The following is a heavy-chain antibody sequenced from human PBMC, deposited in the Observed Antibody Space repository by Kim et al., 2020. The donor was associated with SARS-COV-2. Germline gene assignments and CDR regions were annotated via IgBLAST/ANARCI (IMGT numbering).Heavy chain of an antibody. CDR3: AKSMSPGRHWFDP. CDR1: GFTFDDYA. CDR2: ISGDGGST. V-gene: IGHV3-43*02. J-gene: IGHJ5*02. D-gene: IGHD3-10*02. Sequence: GGSLRLSCAASGFTFDDYAMHWVRQPPGKGLEWVSVISGDGGSTYYADSMKGRFTISRDNSKNSLYLQLNSLRTGDTAFYYCAKSMSPGRHWFDPWGQGTLVTVSS.